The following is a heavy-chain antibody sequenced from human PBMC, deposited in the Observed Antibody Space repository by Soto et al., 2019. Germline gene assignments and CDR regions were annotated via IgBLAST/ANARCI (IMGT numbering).Heavy chain of an antibody. CDR1: GFSLTTRPMG. V-gene: IGHV2-5*02. CDR3: ASRLRRDTWNAGDFDT. Sequence: SGPTLVNPTQIFTLPCSLFGFSLTTRPMGVGWIRQSPGKALEWLGFAYWDDDNRYSPSLRSRLTDTKDTSKSQVVLTVTNMDPGDTATYYCASRLRRDTWNAGDFDTWAQETW. D-gene: IGHD1-20*01. CDR2: AYWDDDN. J-gene: IGHJ4*01.